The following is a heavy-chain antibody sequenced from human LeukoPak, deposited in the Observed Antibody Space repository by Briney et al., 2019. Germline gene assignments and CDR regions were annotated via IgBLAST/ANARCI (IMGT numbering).Heavy chain of an antibody. CDR3: AGRKNTAMGY. V-gene: IGHV4-59*01. CDR1: GGPISSYY. CDR2: IYYSGST. Sequence: SETLSLTCTVSGGPISSYYWSWIRQPPGKGLEWIGYIYYSGSTNYNPSLKSRVTISVDTSKNQFSLKLSSVTAADTAVYYCAGRKNTAMGYWGQGTLVTVSS. J-gene: IGHJ4*02. D-gene: IGHD5-18*01.